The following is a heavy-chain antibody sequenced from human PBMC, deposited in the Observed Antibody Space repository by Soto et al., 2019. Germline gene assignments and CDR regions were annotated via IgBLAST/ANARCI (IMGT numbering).Heavy chain of an antibody. CDR3: AREYPVHSAYFDY. CDR1: GAPISRYY. Sequence: PSETLSLTCTVSGAPISRYYWSWIRQSPGKGLEWIGYMYYSGNANYNPSLRSRITISVDTSKNQFSLNLNSVTAADTAVYYCAREYPVHSAYFDYWGQGILVT. CDR2: MYYSGNA. J-gene: IGHJ4*02. D-gene: IGHD1-26*01. V-gene: IGHV4-59*01.